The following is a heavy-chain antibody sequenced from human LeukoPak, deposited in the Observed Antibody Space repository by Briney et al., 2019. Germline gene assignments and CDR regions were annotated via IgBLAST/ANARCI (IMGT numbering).Heavy chain of an antibody. J-gene: IGHJ6*02. V-gene: IGHV4-4*07. Sequence: SETLSLTCTVSGGSISSYYWSWIRQPAGKGLEWIGRIYTSGSTNYNPSLKSRVTMSVDTSKNQFSLKLSSVTAADTAVYYCARHVPLYGDYRYGMDVWGQGTTVTVSS. CDR2: IYTSGST. D-gene: IGHD4-17*01. CDR1: GGSISSYY. CDR3: ARHVPLYGDYRYGMDV.